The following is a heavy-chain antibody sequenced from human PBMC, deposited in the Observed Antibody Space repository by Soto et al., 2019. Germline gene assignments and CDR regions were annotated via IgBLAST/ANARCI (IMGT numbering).Heavy chain of an antibody. CDR1: GFTFSSYA. D-gene: IGHD3-9*01. Sequence: GSLRLSCAASGFTFSSYAMSWVRQAPGKGLEWLSAISGSGGSTYYADSVKGRFTISRDNSKNTLYLQMNSLRAEDTAVYYCATTTLTGQHYYYYYGMDVWGQGTTVTVSS. V-gene: IGHV3-23*01. CDR2: ISGSGGST. J-gene: IGHJ6*02. CDR3: ATTTLTGQHYYYYYGMDV.